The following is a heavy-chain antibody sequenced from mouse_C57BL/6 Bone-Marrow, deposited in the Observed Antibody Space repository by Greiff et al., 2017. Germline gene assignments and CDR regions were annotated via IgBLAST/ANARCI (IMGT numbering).Heavy chain of an antibody. CDR1: GFNIKDDY. CDR3: TTWGNEDFDY. J-gene: IGHJ2*01. CDR2: IDPANGDT. Sequence: VQLQQSGAELVRPGASVKLSCTASGFNIKDDYMHWVKQRPEQGLEWIGWIDPANGDTEYASKFQGKATITADTSSNTAYLQLSSLTSEDTAVYYCTTWGNEDFDYWGQGTTLTVSS. V-gene: IGHV14-4*01. D-gene: IGHD2-1*01.